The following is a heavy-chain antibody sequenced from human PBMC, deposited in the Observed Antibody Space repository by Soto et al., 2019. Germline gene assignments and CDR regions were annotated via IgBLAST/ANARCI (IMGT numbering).Heavy chain of an antibody. Sequence: QILLVQSGTEVRKPGASAKVSCKASGYTFTNNDVCWVRQTPGQGLEWMGWISPYSGKTNYARKFQGRVTMTTDTSTSTAYMEVRSLTSDDTAVYYCAREGLLLLPDYWGQGTLVTVSS. V-gene: IGHV1-18*01. J-gene: IGHJ4*02. D-gene: IGHD3-22*01. CDR3: AREGLLLLPDY. CDR2: ISPYSGKT. CDR1: GYTFTNND.